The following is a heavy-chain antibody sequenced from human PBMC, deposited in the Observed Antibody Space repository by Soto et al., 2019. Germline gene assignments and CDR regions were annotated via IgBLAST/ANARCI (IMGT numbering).Heavy chain of an antibody. CDR2: IIPILGIA. J-gene: IGHJ4*02. D-gene: IGHD2-2*01. V-gene: IGHV1-69*08. Sequence: QVQLVQSGAEVKKPGSSVKVSCKASGGTFSSYSISWVRQAPGQGLEWMGRIIPILGIANYAQKFQGRVTITADKSTSTAYMELSSLRSEDTAVYYCARDCSRTRCPRPGYWGQGTLVTVSS. CDR3: ARDCSRTRCPRPGY. CDR1: GGTFSSYS.